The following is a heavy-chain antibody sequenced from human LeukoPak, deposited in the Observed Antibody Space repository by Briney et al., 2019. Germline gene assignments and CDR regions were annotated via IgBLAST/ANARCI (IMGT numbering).Heavy chain of an antibody. V-gene: IGHV3-23*01. CDR1: GFTFSSYA. CDR2: FSVSDQTT. J-gene: IGHJ4*02. D-gene: IGHD3-22*01. CDR3: ARDVFFDDSSGYYY. Sequence: GGSLRLSCAASGFTFSSYAMSWVRQAPGKGLEWVSGFSVSDQTTYYADSVKGRFTISRDNSKNTLYLQMNSLRAEDTAVYYCARDVFFDDSSGYYYWGQGTLVTVSS.